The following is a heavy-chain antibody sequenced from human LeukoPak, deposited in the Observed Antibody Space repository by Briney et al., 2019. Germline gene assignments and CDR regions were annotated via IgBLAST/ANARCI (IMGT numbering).Heavy chain of an antibody. CDR2: INAGNGNT. CDR1: GYTFTSYA. J-gene: IGHJ4*02. CDR3: ARRYYYDSSGCIDY. D-gene: IGHD3-22*01. Sequence: ASVKVSCKASGYTFTSYAMHWVRQAPGQRHEWMGWINAGNGNTKYSQEFQGRVIITRDTSASTAYMELSSLRSEDMAVYYWARRYYYDSSGCIDYWGQGTLVTVSS. V-gene: IGHV1-3*03.